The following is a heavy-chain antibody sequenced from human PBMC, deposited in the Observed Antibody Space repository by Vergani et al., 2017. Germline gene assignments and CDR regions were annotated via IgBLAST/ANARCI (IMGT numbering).Heavy chain of an antibody. Sequence: QVQLQQWGAGLLKPSETLSLTCAVYGGSFSGYYWSWIRQPPGKGLEWIGSIYYSGSTYYNPSLKSRVTISVDTSRNQFSLKLSSVTAADTAVYYCASSGYSSSWYPIYYYYGMDVWGQGTTVTVSS. CDR2: IYYSGST. CDR3: ASSGYSSSWYPIYYYYGMDV. V-gene: IGHV4-34*01. D-gene: IGHD6-13*01. J-gene: IGHJ6*02. CDR1: GGSFSGYY.